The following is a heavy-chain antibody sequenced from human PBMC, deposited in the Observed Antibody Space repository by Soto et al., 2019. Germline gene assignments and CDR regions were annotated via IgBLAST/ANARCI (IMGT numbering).Heavy chain of an antibody. J-gene: IGHJ5*02. D-gene: IGHD6-19*01. CDR2: MNPNSGET. V-gene: IGHV1-8*01. CDR3: ARVAVAVRPRWYNWFDP. Sequence: QEQLVQSGAEVKKPGASVKVSCKTSGYIFTDYDINWVRQATGQGLEWIGWMNPNSGETGYAQKFQGRVTMTSSASLSTAYLELSSLRSEDTAVYYSARVAVAVRPRWYNWFDPWGQGTLVTVSS. CDR1: GYIFTDYD.